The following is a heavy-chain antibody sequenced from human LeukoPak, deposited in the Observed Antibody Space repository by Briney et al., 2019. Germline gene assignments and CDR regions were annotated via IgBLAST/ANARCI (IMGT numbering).Heavy chain of an antibody. V-gene: IGHV4-34*01. D-gene: IGHD3-22*01. CDR2: INHSGST. J-gene: IGHJ4*02. Sequence: SETLSLTCAIYGGSFSGYYWSWIRQPPGKGLEWIGEINHSGSTNYNPSLKSRVTISVDTSKNQFSLKLSSVTAADTAVYYCARGDSSGYYFPHFDYWGQGTLVTVSS. CDR3: ARGDSSGYYFPHFDY. CDR1: GGSFSGYY.